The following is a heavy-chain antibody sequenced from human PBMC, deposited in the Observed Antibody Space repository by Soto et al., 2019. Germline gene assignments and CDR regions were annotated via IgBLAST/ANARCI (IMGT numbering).Heavy chain of an antibody. J-gene: IGHJ4*02. CDR2: INHSGST. V-gene: IGHV4-34*01. Sequence: QVRLQQWGAGLLKPSETLSLTCAVYGGSFSGYYWSWIRQPPGKGLEWIGEINHSGSTNYNPSLKSRVTISVDTSKNQFSLKLSSVTAADTAVYYCARTRSILGYCSSTSCSPFDYWGQGTLVTVSS. D-gene: IGHD2-2*01. CDR1: GGSFSGYY. CDR3: ARTRSILGYCSSTSCSPFDY.